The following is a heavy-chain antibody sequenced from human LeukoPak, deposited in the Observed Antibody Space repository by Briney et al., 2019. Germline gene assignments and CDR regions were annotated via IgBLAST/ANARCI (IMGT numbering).Heavy chain of an antibody. CDR1: GFTFSNYW. Sequence: GGSLRLSCAASGFTFSNYWMHWVRQGPGKGLMWVSRIKSDGSETSSAESLEGRFTISRDNARHMLYLQMNSLRPEDTAIYYCTSDRVLYGLDVWGQGTTVTVSS. V-gene: IGHV3-74*01. J-gene: IGHJ6*02. CDR3: TSDRVLYGLDV. CDR2: IKSDGSET.